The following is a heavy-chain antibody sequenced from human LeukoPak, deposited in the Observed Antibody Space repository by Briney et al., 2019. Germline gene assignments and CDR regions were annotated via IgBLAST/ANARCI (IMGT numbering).Heavy chain of an antibody. CDR2: ISSSSSTI. Sequence: PGGSLRLSCAASGFTFSSYSMNWVRQAPGKGLEWVSYISSSSSTIYYADSVKGRFTISRDNAKNSLYLQMNRLRDEDTAVYYCARDLITMIVVDPPGGFDYWGQGTLVTVSS. CDR1: GFTFSSYS. CDR3: ARDLITMIVVDPPGGFDY. D-gene: IGHD3-22*01. J-gene: IGHJ4*02. V-gene: IGHV3-48*02.